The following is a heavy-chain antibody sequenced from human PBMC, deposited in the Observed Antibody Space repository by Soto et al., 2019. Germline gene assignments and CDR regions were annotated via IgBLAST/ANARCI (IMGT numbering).Heavy chain of an antibody. CDR2: ISGSGGST. J-gene: IGHJ6*03. Sequence: EVQLLESGGGLVQPGGSLRLSCAASGFTFSSYAMSWVRQAPGKGLEWVSAISGSGGSTYYADSVKGRFTISRDNSKNTLHLQMNSLRAEDTAVYYCAKGSYDFWSGYYYYYYMDVWGKGTTVTVSS. D-gene: IGHD3-3*01. CDR3: AKGSYDFWSGYYYYYYMDV. CDR1: GFTFSSYA. V-gene: IGHV3-23*01.